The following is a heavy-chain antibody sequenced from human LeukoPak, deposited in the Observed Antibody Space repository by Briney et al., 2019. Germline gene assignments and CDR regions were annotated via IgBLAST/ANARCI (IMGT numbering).Heavy chain of an antibody. CDR1: GGSISSGDYF. D-gene: IGHD3-16*01. Sequence: PSQTLSLTCTVSGGSISSGDYFWSWIRQHPGKGLEWIGYIHYSGSTYSNPSLMSRITISVDTSNNQYSLKLSSVTAADTAVYYCASAGLGLDNWFDPWGQGTLVTVSS. V-gene: IGHV4-31*03. J-gene: IGHJ5*02. CDR3: ASAGLGLDNWFDP. CDR2: IHYSGST.